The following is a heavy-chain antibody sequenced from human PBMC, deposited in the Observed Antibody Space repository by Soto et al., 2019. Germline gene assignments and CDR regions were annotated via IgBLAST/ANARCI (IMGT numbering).Heavy chain of an antibody. D-gene: IGHD6-6*01. CDR2: IYYSGST. CDR3: ARDRYSSSSAYYYGMDV. V-gene: IGHV4-31*03. J-gene: IGHJ6*02. Sequence: PSETLSLTCTVSGGSISSGGYYWSWIRQHPGKGLEWIGYIYYSGSTYYNPSLKSRVTISVDTSKNQFSLKLSSVTAADTAVYYCARDRYSSSSAYYYGMDVWGQGTTVTVSS. CDR1: GGSISSGGYY.